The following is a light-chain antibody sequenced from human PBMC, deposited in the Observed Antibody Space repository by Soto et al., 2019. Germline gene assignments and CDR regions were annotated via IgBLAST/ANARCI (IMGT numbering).Light chain of an antibody. J-gene: IGKJ4*01. CDR3: QQYTRRPLT. Sequence: EIVLIQSPGTLSLSPGERATITCRASESVSSISFSWYQQKPGEAPRLLIYGASNRATAIPDRFDGSGSGTDFTLTISRLEPEDFAVYYCQQYTRRPLTFGGGTKVEIK. V-gene: IGKV3-20*01. CDR1: ESVSSIS. CDR2: GAS.